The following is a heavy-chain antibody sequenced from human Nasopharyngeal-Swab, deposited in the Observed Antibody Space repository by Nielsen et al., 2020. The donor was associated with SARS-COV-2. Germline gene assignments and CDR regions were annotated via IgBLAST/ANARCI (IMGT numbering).Heavy chain of an antibody. V-gene: IGHV4-59*08. J-gene: IGHJ4*02. Sequence: SETLSLTCTVSGGSIGTYYWSWIRQPPGKGLEWTGYIYYTGSTMYNPSLKGRVTLSVDTSENQFSLRRTSVTAADSAVYYCARQDVSGSYRFMVYWGQGTLVTVSS. D-gene: IGHD3-16*02. CDR3: ARQDVSGSYRFMVY. CDR2: IYYTGST. CDR1: GGSIGTYY.